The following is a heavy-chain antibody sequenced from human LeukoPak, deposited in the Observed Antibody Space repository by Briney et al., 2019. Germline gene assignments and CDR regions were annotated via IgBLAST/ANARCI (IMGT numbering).Heavy chain of an antibody. CDR2: ITSSGTYT. CDR3: ARDRRVGATHGLFDY. Sequence: PGGSLRLSCAASGFTFSSYNMNWVRQAPGKAMEWVSSITSSGTYTFYADSVKGRFTISRDNAKNSLYLQMDSLGPEDTAVYYCARDRRVGATHGLFDYWGQGTLVTVSS. J-gene: IGHJ4*02. CDR1: GFTFSSYN. D-gene: IGHD1-26*01. V-gene: IGHV3-21*01.